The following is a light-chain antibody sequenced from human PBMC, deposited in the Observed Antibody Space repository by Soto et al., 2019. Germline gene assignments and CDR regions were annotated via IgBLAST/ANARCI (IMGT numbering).Light chain of an antibody. CDR2: DAS. CDR1: QSVSSY. V-gene: IGKV3-11*01. Sequence: EIVLTQSPATLSLSPGERATLSCRASQSVSSYLAWYQQKPGQAPRLLIYDASNRATGIPARFSGSGSGTDFTLTISSLEPEDFAVYYCQQRSKGPRFTFGPGTKVDIK. CDR3: QQRSKGPRFT. J-gene: IGKJ3*01.